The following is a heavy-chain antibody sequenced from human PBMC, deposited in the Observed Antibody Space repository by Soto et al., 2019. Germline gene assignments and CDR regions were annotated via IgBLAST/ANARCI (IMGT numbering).Heavy chain of an antibody. CDR2: IFSCGRT. V-gene: IGHV4-4*07. J-gene: IGHJ4*02. D-gene: IGHD1-26*01. CDR1: GASLLSSY. Sequence: VQLQESGPGLVKPSETLSLSCDVSGASLLSSYWSWVRQPAGKGLEWIGHIFSCGRTSYNPSLRSRVTMSIDTPNNKFSLNLKSVTAADTAVYYCAKGWDVKYFDHWGQGARVTVSS. CDR3: AKGWDVKYFDH.